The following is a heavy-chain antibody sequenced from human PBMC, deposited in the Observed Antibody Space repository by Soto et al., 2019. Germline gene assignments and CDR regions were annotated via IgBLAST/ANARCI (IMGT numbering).Heavy chain of an antibody. CDR1: GYTFTSYA. V-gene: IGHV1-3*01. CDR2: INAGNGNT. CDR3: ARGQFIITMIAPNWFDP. D-gene: IGHD3-22*01. Sequence: QVQLVQSGAEVKKPGASVKVSCKASGYTFTSYAMHWVRQAPGQRLEWMGWINAGNGNTKYSQKFQGRVTITRDTSASTAYMELSSLRSEDTAVYYWARGQFIITMIAPNWFDPWGQGTLVTVSS. J-gene: IGHJ5*02.